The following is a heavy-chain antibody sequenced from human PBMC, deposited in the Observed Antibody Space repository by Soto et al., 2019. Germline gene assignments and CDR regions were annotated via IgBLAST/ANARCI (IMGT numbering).Heavy chain of an antibody. D-gene: IGHD6-19*01. CDR3: TIWGAYSSGWYDRPFAY. J-gene: IGHJ4*02. V-gene: IGHV3-15*01. Sequence: PGGSLRLSCAASGFTFSNAWMSWVRQAPGKGLEWVGRIKSKTDGGTTDYAAPVKGRFTISRNDSKNTLYLQMNSLKTEETAVYYCTIWGAYSSGWYDRPFAYRGQGTLVIGSS. CDR1: GFTFSNAW. CDR2: IKSKTDGGTT.